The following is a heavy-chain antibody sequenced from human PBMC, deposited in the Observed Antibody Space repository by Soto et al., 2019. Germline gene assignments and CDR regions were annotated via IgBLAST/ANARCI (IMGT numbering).Heavy chain of an antibody. Sequence: SETLSLTCTVSGGSVSSGSYYWSWIRQPPGKGLEWIGYIYYSGSTNYNPSLKSRVTISVDTSKNQFSLKLSSVTAADTAVYYCAREHKYYGMDVWGQGTTVTV. CDR2: IYYSGST. V-gene: IGHV4-61*01. CDR1: GGSVSSGSYY. J-gene: IGHJ6*02. CDR3: AREHKYYGMDV.